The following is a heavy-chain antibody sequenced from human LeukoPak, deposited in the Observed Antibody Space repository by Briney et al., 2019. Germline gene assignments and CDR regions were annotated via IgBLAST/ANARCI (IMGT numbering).Heavy chain of an antibody. J-gene: IGHJ3*02. V-gene: IGHV3-21*01. CDR3: ASLGDIVVVVADNAFDI. CDR1: GFTFSSYS. CDR2: ISSSSSYI. D-gene: IGHD2-15*01. Sequence: GGSLRLSCAASGFTFSSYSMNWVRRAPGKGLEWVSSISSSSSYIYYADSVKGRFTISRDNAKNSLYLQMNSLRAEDTAVYYCASLGDIVVVVADNAFDIWGQGTMVTVSS.